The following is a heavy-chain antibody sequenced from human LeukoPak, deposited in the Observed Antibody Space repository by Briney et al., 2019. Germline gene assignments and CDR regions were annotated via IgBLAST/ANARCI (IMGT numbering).Heavy chain of an antibody. CDR1: GGSISSSSYY. D-gene: IGHD6-19*01. CDR3: ARHPRGGSGLPPYYYYYMDV. CDR2: IYYSGST. J-gene: IGHJ6*03. Sequence: SETLSLTCTVSGGSISSSSYYWGWIRQPPGKGLEWIGSIYYSGSTYYNPSLKSRVTISVDTSKNQFSLKLSSVTAADTAVYYCARHPRGGSGLPPYYYYYMDVWGKGTTVTISS. V-gene: IGHV4-39*01.